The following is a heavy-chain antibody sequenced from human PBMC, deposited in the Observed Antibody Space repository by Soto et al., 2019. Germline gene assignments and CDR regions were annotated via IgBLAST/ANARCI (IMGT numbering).Heavy chain of an antibody. CDR1: GFTFSDFY. J-gene: IGHJ6*02. Sequence: QVQLVESGGGLVKTGGSLRLSCGASGFTFSDFYMSWIRQPPGKGLEWLSYIGSSGNSIHYADSVRGRYTISRDNAKNSLYLQINSLRSEDTAVYYCARVSSSHLDHYYAMDVWGQGTTVTVSS. D-gene: IGHD2-15*01. CDR3: ARVSSSHLDHYYAMDV. CDR2: IGSSGNSI. V-gene: IGHV3-11*01.